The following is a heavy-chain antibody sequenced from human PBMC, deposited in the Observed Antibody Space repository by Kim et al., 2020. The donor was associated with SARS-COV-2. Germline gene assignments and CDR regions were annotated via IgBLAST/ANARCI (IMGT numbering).Heavy chain of an antibody. J-gene: IGHJ5*02. CDR3: ARSPRDSSGYYSDWFDP. Sequence: QGRVTITRDTSASTAYMELSSLRSEDTAVYYCARSPRDSSGYYSDWFDPWGQGTLVTVSS. V-gene: IGHV1-3*01. D-gene: IGHD3-22*01.